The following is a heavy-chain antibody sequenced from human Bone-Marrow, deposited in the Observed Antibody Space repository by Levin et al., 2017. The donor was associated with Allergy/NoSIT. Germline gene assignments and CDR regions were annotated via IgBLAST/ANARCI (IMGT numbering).Heavy chain of an antibody. CDR1: GYTFTNYY. CDR2: IYPGDSDT. J-gene: IGHJ6*03. D-gene: IGHD3-16*01. Sequence: GESLKISCKGSGYTFTNYYIAWVRQMPGKGLEWMGIIYPGDSDTRYSPSFQGQVTIPADKSINTADLPWSSLKASDTAMYYCARLRWTVSKYYYYFMDVWGTGTTVTVSS. V-gene: IGHV5-51*01. CDR3: ARLRWTVSKYYYYFMDV.